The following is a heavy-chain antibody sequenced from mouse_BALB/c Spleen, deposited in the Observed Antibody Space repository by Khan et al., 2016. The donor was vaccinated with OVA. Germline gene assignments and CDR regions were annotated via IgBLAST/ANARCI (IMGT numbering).Heavy chain of an antibody. Sequence: QVQLQQSGPELVKPGASVKMSYKVSGYTFTDYVISWVKQRTGQGLEWIGEIYPGSGSTYYNEKFKGKATLTAAKSSNTVNMQVSSLTSEDSAVFFCARSYDGAWFAYWGQGTLVTVSA. CDR3: ARSYDGAWFAY. V-gene: IGHV1-77*01. J-gene: IGHJ3*01. CDR2: IYPGSGST. CDR1: GYTFTDYV. D-gene: IGHD1-1*01.